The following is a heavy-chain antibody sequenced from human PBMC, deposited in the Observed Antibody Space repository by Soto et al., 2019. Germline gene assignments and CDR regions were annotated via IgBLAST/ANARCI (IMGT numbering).Heavy chain of an antibody. Sequence: SETLSLTCAVSGGSISSSNWWSWVRQPPGKGLEWIGEIYHSGSTNYNPSLKSRVTISVDKSKNQFSLKLSSVTAADTAVYYCARVGEIVTIFGVVNQYGTDVWGQGTTVTVSS. J-gene: IGHJ6*02. CDR1: GGSISSSNW. V-gene: IGHV4-4*02. D-gene: IGHD3-3*01. CDR3: ARVGEIVTIFGVVNQYGTDV. CDR2: IYHSGST.